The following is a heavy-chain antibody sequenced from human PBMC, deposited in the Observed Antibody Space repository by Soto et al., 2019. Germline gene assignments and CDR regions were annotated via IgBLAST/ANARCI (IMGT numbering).Heavy chain of an antibody. CDR1: GGSISSYY. J-gene: IGHJ4*02. CDR3: ASSYVSCFDY. D-gene: IGHD5-18*01. V-gene: IGHV4-59*08. CDR2: IYYSGST. Sequence: QVQLQESGPGLVNPSETLSLTCTVSGGSISSYYWSWIRQPPGKGLEWIGYIYYSGSTNYSPALKSRVTIAVDTSKMQFSLNRSSVTAADTALYDCASSYVSCFDYWGQGTLVTVSS.